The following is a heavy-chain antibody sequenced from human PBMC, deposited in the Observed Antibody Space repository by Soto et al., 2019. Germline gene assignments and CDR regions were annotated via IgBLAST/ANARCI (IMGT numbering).Heavy chain of an antibody. V-gene: IGHV4-59*01. Sequence: TSEPLSLTCTVSGVSISSYYWSWIRQPPGKGLEWIGYIYYSGSTNYNPSLKSRVTISVDTSKNQFSLKLSSVTAADTAVYYCARDNGYSGYDSVWFDPWGQGTLVTVSS. CDR2: IYYSGST. D-gene: IGHD5-12*01. CDR1: GVSISSYY. J-gene: IGHJ5*02. CDR3: ARDNGYSGYDSVWFDP.